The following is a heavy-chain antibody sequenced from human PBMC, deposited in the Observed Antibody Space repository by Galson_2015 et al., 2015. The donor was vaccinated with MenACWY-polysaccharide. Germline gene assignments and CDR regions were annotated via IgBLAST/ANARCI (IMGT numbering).Heavy chain of an antibody. CDR1: GFTFDNYA. D-gene: IGHD3-22*01. CDR3: AKGRYDSGLNYFDN. CDR2: ISWSRGSI. Sequence: SLRLSCAASGFTFDNYAMHWVRHAPGKGLEWVSGISWSRGSIGYADSVKGRFTISRDNAKNSLYLQMNSLRAEDTALYYCAKGRYDSGLNYFDNWGQGTRVTVSS. J-gene: IGHJ4*02. V-gene: IGHV3-9*01.